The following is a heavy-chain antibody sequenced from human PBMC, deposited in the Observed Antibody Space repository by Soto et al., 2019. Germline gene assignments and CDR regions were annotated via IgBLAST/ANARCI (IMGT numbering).Heavy chain of an antibody. V-gene: IGHV1-8*01. CDR3: ARGESCSGGSCQNNWFDP. CDR2: MNPNSGNT. J-gene: IGHJ5*02. D-gene: IGHD2-15*01. CDR1: GYTFTSYG. Sequence: ASVKVSCKASGYTFTSYGISWVRQAPGQGLEWMGWMNPNSGNTGYAQKFQGRVTMNRNTSIIIAYMELSSLRSEDTAVYYCARGESCSGGSCQNNWFDPWGQGTLVTVSS.